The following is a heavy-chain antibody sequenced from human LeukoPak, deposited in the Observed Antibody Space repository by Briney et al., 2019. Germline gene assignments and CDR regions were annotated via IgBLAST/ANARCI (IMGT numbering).Heavy chain of an antibody. Sequence: GGSLRLSCAASGFTFSTYGMHWVRQAPGKGLEWVAVIWSDGSDKYYADSMEGRLTISRDNSKNTVSLQMNSLRAEDTAVYYCARRGSKIYPFDIWGQGTLVTVSS. V-gene: IGHV3-33*01. CDR3: ARRGSKIYPFDI. J-gene: IGHJ3*02. D-gene: IGHD3-16*01. CDR2: IWSDGSDK. CDR1: GFTFSTYG.